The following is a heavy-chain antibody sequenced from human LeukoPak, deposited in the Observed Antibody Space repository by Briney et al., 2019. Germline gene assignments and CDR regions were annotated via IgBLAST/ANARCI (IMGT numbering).Heavy chain of an antibody. CDR3: ARVATPDVSSPLDF. Sequence: SETLSLTCAVSGGSTTGFFWTWIRQPAGEGLQYIGRIFSRGGANYNPSLQSRVAMSVDTSQNLFSLKLTSVTAADTAVYFCARVATPDVSSPLDFWGQGILVTVSS. CDR2: IFSRGGA. J-gene: IGHJ4*02. V-gene: IGHV4-4*07. CDR1: GGSTTGFF. D-gene: IGHD6-19*01.